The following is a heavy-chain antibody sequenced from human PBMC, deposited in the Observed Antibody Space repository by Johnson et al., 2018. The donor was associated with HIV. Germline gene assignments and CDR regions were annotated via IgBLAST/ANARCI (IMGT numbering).Heavy chain of an antibody. V-gene: IGHV3-33*08. Sequence: VQLVESGGGVVQPGRSLRLSCAASRFTFSSYGMHWVRQAPGKGLEWVAFIRYDGSYKYYADSVKGRFTISRDNSKNTLYVQMNSLKTEDTAVYYCARGPRNPGLDTFNIWGQGMMVTVSS. CDR1: RFTFSSYG. D-gene: IGHD1-14*01. CDR2: IRYDGSYK. CDR3: ARGPRNPGLDTFNI. J-gene: IGHJ3*02.